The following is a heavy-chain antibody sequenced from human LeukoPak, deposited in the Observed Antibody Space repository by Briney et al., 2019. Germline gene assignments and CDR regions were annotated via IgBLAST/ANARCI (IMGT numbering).Heavy chain of an antibody. CDR1: GFTFSSYG. V-gene: IGHV3-33*01. CDR3: ARDGISITIFGVVNWFDP. D-gene: IGHD3-3*01. CDR2: IWYDGSNK. J-gene: IGHJ5*02. Sequence: GRSLRLSCAASGFTFSSYGMHWVRQAPGKGLEWVAVIWYDGSNKYYADSVKGRFTISRDNSKNTLYLQMNSLRAEDTAVYYCARDGISITIFGVVNWFDPWGQGTLVTVSS.